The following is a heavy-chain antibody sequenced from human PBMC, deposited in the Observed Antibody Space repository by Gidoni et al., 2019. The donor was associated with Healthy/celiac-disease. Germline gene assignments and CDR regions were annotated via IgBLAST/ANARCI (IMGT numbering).Heavy chain of an antibody. V-gene: IGHV3-23*04. D-gene: IGHD3-22*01. CDR1: GFTFSSYA. Sequence: EVQLVESGGGLVQPGGSLRLSSAASGFTFSSYALCWVRQAPGKGLEWASAISGSGGSTYYADSVKGRFTISRDNSKNTLYLQMNSLRAEDTAVYYCAKDPTFAQLYYYDSSGYYSDYWGQGTLVTVSS. CDR2: ISGSGGST. J-gene: IGHJ4*02. CDR3: AKDPTFAQLYYYDSSGYYSDY.